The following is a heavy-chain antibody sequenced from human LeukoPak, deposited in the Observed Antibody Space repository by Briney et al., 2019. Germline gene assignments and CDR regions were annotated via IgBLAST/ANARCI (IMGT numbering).Heavy chain of an antibody. D-gene: IGHD4-23*01. CDR3: ARDMSTRVTPISYAIDV. CDR1: GYTFTSYY. J-gene: IGHJ3*01. V-gene: IGHV1-46*01. Sequence: ASVKVSCKASGYTFTSYYMHWVRQAPGQGLEWMGIINPSGGSTSYAQSFQGRVTMTRDTSTTTVYLELSSLRSEDTAVYYCARDMSTRVTPISYAIDVWGQGTMVTVSS. CDR2: INPSGGST.